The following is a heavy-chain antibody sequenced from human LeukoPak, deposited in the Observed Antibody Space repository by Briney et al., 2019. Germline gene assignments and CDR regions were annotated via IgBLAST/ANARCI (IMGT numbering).Heavy chain of an antibody. Sequence: GASLRLSCAASGFTFRSYAMSWVRQAPGKGLGWVPVISGSGGSKYYADSVKGRFTISRDNSKNTLYLQMNSLRAEDTAVYYCANLGYCSSTSCPENVWGQGTTVTVSS. CDR2: ISGSGGSK. CDR1: GFTFRSYA. J-gene: IGHJ6*02. CDR3: ANLGYCSSTSCPENV. D-gene: IGHD2-2*01. V-gene: IGHV3-23*01.